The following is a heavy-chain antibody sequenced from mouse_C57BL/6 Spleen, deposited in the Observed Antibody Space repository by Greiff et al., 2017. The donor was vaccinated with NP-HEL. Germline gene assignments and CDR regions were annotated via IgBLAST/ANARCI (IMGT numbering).Heavy chain of an antibody. CDR2: ISNLAYSI. Sequence: EVKLVESGGGLVQPGGSLKLSCAASGFTFSDYGMAWVRQAPRKGPEWVAFISNLAYSIYYADTVTGRFTISRENAKNTLYLEMSSLRSEDTAMYYCARLYYYGSSWYFDVWGTGTTVTVSS. V-gene: IGHV5-15*01. CDR3: ARLYYYGSSWYFDV. CDR1: GFTFSDYG. J-gene: IGHJ1*03. D-gene: IGHD1-1*01.